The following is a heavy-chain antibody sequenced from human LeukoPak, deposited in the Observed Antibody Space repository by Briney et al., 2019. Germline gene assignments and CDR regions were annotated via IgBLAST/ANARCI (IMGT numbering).Heavy chain of an antibody. V-gene: IGHV3-53*01. Sequence: PGGSLRLSCTVSGFTVSSNSMSWVRQAPGKGLEWVSFIYSGGNTHYSDSVKGRFTISRDNSKNTLSLQMNSLRAEDTAVYYCARDYYDGIGYYYEDYWGQGTLVTVSS. J-gene: IGHJ4*02. CDR3: ARDYYDGIGYYYEDY. CDR1: GFTVSSNS. D-gene: IGHD3-22*01. CDR2: IYSGGNT.